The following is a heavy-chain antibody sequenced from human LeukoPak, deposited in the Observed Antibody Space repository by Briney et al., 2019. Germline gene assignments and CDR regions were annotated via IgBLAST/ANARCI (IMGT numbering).Heavy chain of an antibody. V-gene: IGHV3-11*06. CDR1: GFTFSDYH. J-gene: IGHJ4*02. D-gene: IGHD3-10*01. CDR3: ARDGWFGELDKDHFDY. Sequence: GGSLRLSCAASGFTFSDYHMSWIRQAPGKGREWVSYISLSSTYTNYADSVKGRFTISRDNAKNLLYLQMNSLRAEDTAVYYCARDGWFGELDKDHFDYWGQGTLVTVSS. CDR2: ISLSSTYT.